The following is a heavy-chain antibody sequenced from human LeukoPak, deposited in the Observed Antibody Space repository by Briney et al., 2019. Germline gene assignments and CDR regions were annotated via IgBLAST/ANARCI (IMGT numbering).Heavy chain of an antibody. J-gene: IGHJ4*02. Sequence: GGSLRLSCAASGFTFSSYAMSWVRQAPGKGLEWVSAISGSGGSTYYADSVKGRFTISRDNSKNTLYLQMNSLRAEDTAVYYCAYVFHRRGLVQKKTDYWGQGTLVTVSS. CDR1: GFTFSSYA. CDR2: ISGSGGST. V-gene: IGHV3-23*01. D-gene: IGHD6-19*01. CDR3: AYVFHRRGLVQKKTDY.